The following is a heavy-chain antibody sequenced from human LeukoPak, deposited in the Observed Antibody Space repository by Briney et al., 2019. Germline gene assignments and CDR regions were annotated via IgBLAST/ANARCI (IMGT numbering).Heavy chain of an antibody. V-gene: IGHV4-34*01. Sequence: SETLSLTCAVYGGSFSGYYWSWIRQPPGKGLEWIGEINHSGSTNYNPSLKSRVTISVDTSKNQFSLKLSSVTAADTAVYYGARAPYYYDSSGYSYYYMDVWGKGTTVTVSS. J-gene: IGHJ6*03. D-gene: IGHD3-22*01. CDR3: ARAPYYYDSSGYSYYYMDV. CDR1: GGSFSGYY. CDR2: INHSGST.